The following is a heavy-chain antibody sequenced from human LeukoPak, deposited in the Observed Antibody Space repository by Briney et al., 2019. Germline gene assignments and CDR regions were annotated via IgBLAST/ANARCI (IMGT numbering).Heavy chain of an antibody. Sequence: GKSLTLSCVVSGFNFDNFAMHWVRQPLGKGLEWVAVISYDGSNKYYADSVKGRFTISRDNSKNTLYLQMNSLRAEDTAVYYCAKDRLYYDSSGFVDYWGQGTLVTVSS. CDR2: ISYDGSNK. J-gene: IGHJ4*02. D-gene: IGHD3-22*01. CDR1: GFNFDNFA. CDR3: AKDRLYYDSSGFVDY. V-gene: IGHV3-30*04.